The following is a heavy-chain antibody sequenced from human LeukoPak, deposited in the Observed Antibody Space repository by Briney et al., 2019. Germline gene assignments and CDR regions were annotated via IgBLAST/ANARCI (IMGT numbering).Heavy chain of an antibody. J-gene: IGHJ6*03. V-gene: IGHV3-48*04. CDR3: AREATYYYYYYMDV. D-gene: IGHD1-26*01. Sequence: GGSLRLSCAASGFTFSSYSMNWVRQAPGKGLEWVSYISDSGSTIYYADSVKGRFTISRDNAKNSLYLQMNSLRAEDTAVYYCAREATYYYYYYMDVWGKGTTVTISS. CDR1: GFTFSSYS. CDR2: ISDSGSTI.